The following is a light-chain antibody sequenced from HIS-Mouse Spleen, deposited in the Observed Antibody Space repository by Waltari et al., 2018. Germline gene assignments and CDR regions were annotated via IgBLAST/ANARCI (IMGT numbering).Light chain of an antibody. CDR2: DAS. CDR3: KQRSNWLT. J-gene: IGKJ4*01. Sequence: EIVLTQSPATLSLSPGERATLSCRASQSVSSYLAWYQQKPGQAPRLLIYDASNRATGISARFSGSGSWTDFTLSIRSLEPEDFAVYYCKQRSNWLTFGGGTKVEIK. V-gene: IGKV3-11*01. CDR1: QSVSSY.